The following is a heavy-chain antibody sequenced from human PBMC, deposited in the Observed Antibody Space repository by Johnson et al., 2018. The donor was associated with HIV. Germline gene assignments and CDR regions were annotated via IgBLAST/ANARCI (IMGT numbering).Heavy chain of an antibody. J-gene: IGHJ3*02. CDR2: ISWNSGSI. CDR3: AKEAYSSDAFDI. CDR1: GFTFDDYA. V-gene: IGHV3-9*01. Sequence: LVESGGGLVQPGRSLRLSCAASGFTFDDYAMHWVRQAPGKGLEWVSGISWNSGSIGYADSVKGRFTISRDNAKNSLYLQMNSLRAEDTALYYCAKEAYSSDAFDIWGQGTMVTVSS. D-gene: IGHD2-21*01.